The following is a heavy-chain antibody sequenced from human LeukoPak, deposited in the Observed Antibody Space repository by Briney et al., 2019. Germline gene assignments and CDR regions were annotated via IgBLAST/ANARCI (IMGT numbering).Heavy chain of an antibody. D-gene: IGHD3-3*01. Sequence: GGSLRLSCAASGFTFSSYAMSWVRQAPGKGLEWVSAIIGSGGSTYYADSVKGRFTISRDNSKNTLYLQMNSLRAEDTAVYYCARVHKYDFWSGYYPQNFDYWGQGTLVTVSS. CDR1: GFTFSSYA. J-gene: IGHJ4*02. CDR3: ARVHKYDFWSGYYPQNFDY. CDR2: IIGSGGST. V-gene: IGHV3-23*01.